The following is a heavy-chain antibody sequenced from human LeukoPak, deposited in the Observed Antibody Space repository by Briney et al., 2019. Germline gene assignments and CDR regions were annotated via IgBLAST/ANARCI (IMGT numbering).Heavy chain of an antibody. CDR2: ISPSGGST. CDR3: AREPYAVDYYYYMDV. J-gene: IGHJ6*03. CDR1: GYTFTSNY. D-gene: IGHD4-17*01. Sequence: ASVKVSCKAFGYTFTSNYMHWVRQAPGQGLEWMGVISPSGGSTTYAQKFQGRVTLTRDMSTSTDYLELSSLRSEDTAVYYCAREPYAVDYYYYMDVWGKGTTVTVSS. V-gene: IGHV1-46*01.